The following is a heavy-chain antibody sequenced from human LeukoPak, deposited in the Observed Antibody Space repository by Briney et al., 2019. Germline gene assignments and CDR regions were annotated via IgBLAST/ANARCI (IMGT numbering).Heavy chain of an antibody. CDR3: AKRGNPTVGHHYLDV. CDR1: GFTFSSSD. Sequence: PGGSLRLSCAASGFTFSSSDMSWVRQAPGRGLEWVSSIRHSDSSTYYADSMMGRFTISKDNTKKTLYLQMNSLSAEHTAVYYCAKRGNPTVGHHYLDVWGKGTTVSVSS. J-gene: IGHJ6*03. D-gene: IGHD1-1*01. V-gene: IGHV3-23*05. CDR2: IRHSDSST.